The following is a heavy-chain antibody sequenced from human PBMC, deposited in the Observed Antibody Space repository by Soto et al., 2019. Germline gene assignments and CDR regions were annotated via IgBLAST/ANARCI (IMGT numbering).Heavy chain of an antibody. V-gene: IGHV3-23*01. CDR1: GFTFSAYA. CDR3: AHRGYSSGEDY. J-gene: IGHJ4*02. Sequence: PGGSLRLSCAASGFTFSAYAMSWVRQAPGKGLEWVSTISDSFGTYYADSLKGRFTISRDNSRTTLYLQMNSLRADDAAVYYCAHRGYSSGEDYWGQGTLVTV. CDR2: ISDSFGT. D-gene: IGHD5-18*01.